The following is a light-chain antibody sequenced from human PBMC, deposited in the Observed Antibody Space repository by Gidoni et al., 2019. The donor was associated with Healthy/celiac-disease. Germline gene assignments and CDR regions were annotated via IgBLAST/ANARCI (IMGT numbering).Light chain of an antibody. CDR1: QGISSY. Sequence: AIRITQSPSSLSASTGDRVTITCRASQGISSYLAWYQQKPGKAPKLLIYAASTLQSGVPSRFSGSGSGTDFTLTISCLQSEDFATYYCQQYYSYPLTFAGXTKVEIK. J-gene: IGKJ4*01. CDR3: QQYYSYPLT. V-gene: IGKV1-8*01. CDR2: AAS.